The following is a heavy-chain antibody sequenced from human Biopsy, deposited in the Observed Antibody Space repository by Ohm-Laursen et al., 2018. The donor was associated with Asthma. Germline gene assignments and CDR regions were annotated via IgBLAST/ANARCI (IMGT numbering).Heavy chain of an antibody. CDR2: MYHSGSP. J-gene: IGHJ4*02. D-gene: IGHD3-22*01. V-gene: IGHV4-39*01. Sequence: TLSLTWTVSGGSITSGSYYWGWIRQPPGKGMEWIGSMYHSGSPYYHPSLKSRATISVDTSKNQLSLKMSSVTAADTAVYFCVRHQYSSSWSTFDYWGQGALVTVSS. CDR1: GGSITSGSYY. CDR3: VRHQYSSSWSTFDY.